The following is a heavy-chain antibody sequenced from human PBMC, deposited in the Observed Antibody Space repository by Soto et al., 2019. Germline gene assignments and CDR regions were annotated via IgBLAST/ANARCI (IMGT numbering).Heavy chain of an antibody. CDR3: ARGSTDSYPGSRIFDF. Sequence: PVGSHRLSYAASGFTYMKHPMSWVRQAPGEGLEWVSTITDTGGDTKYADSVRGRFTMSRDNSKKTLYLQMNSLRVEDSALYYCARGSTDSYPGSRIFDFWGRGTLVTVSS. V-gene: IGHV3-23*01. CDR1: GFTYMKHP. CDR2: ITDTGGDT. J-gene: IGHJ4*02. D-gene: IGHD3-10*01.